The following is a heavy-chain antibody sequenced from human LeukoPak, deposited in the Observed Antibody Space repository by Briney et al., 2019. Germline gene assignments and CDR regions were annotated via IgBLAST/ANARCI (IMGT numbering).Heavy chain of an antibody. CDR2: ISVYNGDT. Sequence: ASVKVSCKASGYIFTNYGISWVRQAPGQGLEWMGWISVYNGDTKYAQKMQGRVTMTTDTSTSTAYLDLRSLRSDDTAVYYCARGDALSSAWPFEYWGQGTLVTVSS. CDR1: GYIFTNYG. D-gene: IGHD6-19*01. V-gene: IGHV1-18*01. J-gene: IGHJ4*02. CDR3: ARGDALSSAWPFEY.